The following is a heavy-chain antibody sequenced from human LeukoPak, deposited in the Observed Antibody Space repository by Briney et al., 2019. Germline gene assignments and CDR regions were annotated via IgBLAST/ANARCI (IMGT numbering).Heavy chain of an antibody. V-gene: IGHV1-8*02. Sequence: ASVKVSCKASGYTFTSYGISWVRQAAGQGLEWMGWMNPNSGNTGYAQKFQGRVTMTRDTSISTAYMELSRLRSDDTAVYYCARGQQLVLYWGQGTLLTVSS. CDR3: ARGQQLVLY. CDR1: GYTFTSYG. J-gene: IGHJ4*02. CDR2: MNPNSGNT. D-gene: IGHD6-13*01.